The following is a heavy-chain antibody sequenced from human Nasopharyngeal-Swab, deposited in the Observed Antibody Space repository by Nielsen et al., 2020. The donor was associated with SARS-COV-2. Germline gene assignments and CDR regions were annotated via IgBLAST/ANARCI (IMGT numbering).Heavy chain of an antibody. D-gene: IGHD3-3*01. J-gene: IGHJ6*02. CDR1: GFTFGDYL. V-gene: IGHV3-49*03. CDR3: TSHYDFWSGYPLPYGMDV. CDR2: IRSKAYGGII. Sequence: GESLKISCTASGFTFGDYLLSWFRQAPGKGPEWLSFIRSKAYGGIIEYAASVKGRFTISRDDSKNIAYLQMNSLKTEDTGVYYCTSHYDFWSGYPLPYGMDVWGRGTTVTVSS.